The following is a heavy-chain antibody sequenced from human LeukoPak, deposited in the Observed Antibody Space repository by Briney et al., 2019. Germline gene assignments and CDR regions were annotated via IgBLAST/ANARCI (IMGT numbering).Heavy chain of an antibody. J-gene: IGHJ5*02. CDR1: GGTISSYY. CDR2: IYYSGST. V-gene: IGHV4-59*01. Sequence: SETLSLTCTVSGGTISSYYWSWIRQPPGKGLEWIGYIYYSGSTNYNPSLKSRVPISVDTSKNQFSLKLSSVTAADTAVYYCARVYSSSWYWFDPWGQGTLVTVSS. D-gene: IGHD6-13*01. CDR3: ARVYSSSWYWFDP.